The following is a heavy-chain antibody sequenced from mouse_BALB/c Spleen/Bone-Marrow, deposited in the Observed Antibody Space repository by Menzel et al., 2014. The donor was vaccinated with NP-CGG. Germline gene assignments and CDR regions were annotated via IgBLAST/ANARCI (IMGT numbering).Heavy chain of an antibody. V-gene: IGHV14-3*02. J-gene: IGHJ2*01. Sequence: QQSGAELVKPGASVKLSCTASGFNVKDTYIHWVKQRPEQGLEWIGRIDPANGNTKYDPKFQGKATITADTSSNTAYLQLSSLTSEDTAVYYCASYVYGYYFDYWGQGTTLTVSS. CDR1: GFNVKDTY. D-gene: IGHD2-2*01. CDR2: IDPANGNT. CDR3: ASYVYGYYFDY.